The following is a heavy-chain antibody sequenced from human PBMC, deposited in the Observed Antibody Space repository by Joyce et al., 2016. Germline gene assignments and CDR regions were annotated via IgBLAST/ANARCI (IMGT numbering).Heavy chain of an antibody. CDR2: ISGSGGTT. CDR1: GFTFRSYA. J-gene: IGHJ4*02. D-gene: IGHD3-22*01. Sequence: EVQLLESGGDFVQPGGSLRLSCAASGFTFRSYAMSWVRQGPGKGLEWVSDISGSGGTTYYADSVKGRFTISRDNSKNTLYLQMNSLRAEDTAVYYCAKVGYYDRPYWGQGTLVTVSS. V-gene: IGHV3-23*01. CDR3: AKVGYYDRPY.